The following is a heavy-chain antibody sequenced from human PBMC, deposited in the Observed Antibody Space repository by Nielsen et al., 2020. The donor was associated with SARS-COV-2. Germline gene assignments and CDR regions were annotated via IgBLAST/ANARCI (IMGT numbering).Heavy chain of an antibody. CDR2: IGTAGDT. CDR1: GFTFSSYD. J-gene: IGHJ4*02. CDR3: ARGVGSKAAIRDNSLGY. V-gene: IGHV3-13*04. Sequence: GESLKISCAASGFTFSSYDMHWVRQATGKGLEWVSAIGTAGDTYYPGSVKGRFTISRENAKNSLYLQMNSLRAGDTAVYYCARGVGSKAAIRDNSLGYWGQGTLVTSPQ. D-gene: IGHD2-2*02.